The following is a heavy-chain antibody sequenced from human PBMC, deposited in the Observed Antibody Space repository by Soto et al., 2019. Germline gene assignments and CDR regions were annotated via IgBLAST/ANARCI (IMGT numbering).Heavy chain of an antibody. J-gene: IGHJ6*02. CDR3: ARGDCISTSCYGYYYGMDV. V-gene: IGHV3-33*01. CDR1: GFTFSSYG. D-gene: IGHD2-2*01. Sequence: QVQLVESGGGVVQPGRSLRLSCAASGFTFSSYGMHWVRQAPGKGLEWVAVIWYDGSNKYYADSVKGRFTISRDNSKNTLYRQMNSLRAEDTAVYYCARGDCISTSCYGYYYGMDVWGQGTTVTVSS. CDR2: IWYDGSNK.